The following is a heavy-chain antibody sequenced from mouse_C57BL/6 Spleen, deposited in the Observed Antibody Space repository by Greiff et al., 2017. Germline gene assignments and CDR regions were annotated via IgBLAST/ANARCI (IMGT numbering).Heavy chain of an antibody. Sequence: EVKLVESGGGLVKPGGSLKLSCAASGFTFSDYGMHWVRQAPEKGLAWVAYISSGSSTIYYADTVKGRFTISRDNAKNTLFLQMTSLRSEDTAMYYCARYYGSSYGYFDVWGTGTTVTVSS. D-gene: IGHD1-1*01. CDR3: ARYYGSSYGYFDV. V-gene: IGHV5-17*01. CDR1: GFTFSDYG. J-gene: IGHJ1*03. CDR2: ISSGSSTI.